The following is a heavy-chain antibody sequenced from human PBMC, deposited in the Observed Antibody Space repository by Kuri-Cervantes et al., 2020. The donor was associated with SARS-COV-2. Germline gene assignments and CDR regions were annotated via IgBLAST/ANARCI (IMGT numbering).Heavy chain of an antibody. J-gene: IGHJ3*02. V-gene: IGHV3-7*01. CDR1: GFTFSSYW. Sequence: GGSLRLSCAASGFTFSSYWMSWVRQAPGKGLEWVANIKQDGSEKYYVDSVKGRFTISRDNAKNSLYLQMNSLRAEETAVYYCAKDLGGYDRGAFDIWGQGTMVTVSS. D-gene: IGHD5-12*01. CDR3: AKDLGGYDRGAFDI. CDR2: IKQDGSEK.